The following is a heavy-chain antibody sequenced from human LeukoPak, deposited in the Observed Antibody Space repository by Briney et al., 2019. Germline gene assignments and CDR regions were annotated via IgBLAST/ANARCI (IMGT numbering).Heavy chain of an antibody. CDR1: GGSISTYY. J-gene: IGHJ3*02. D-gene: IGHD3-10*01. V-gene: IGHV4-4*07. CDR3: ARGRGTYYGSGSYYSDAFDI. CDR2: IYTSGST. Sequence: SETLSLTCTVSGGSISTYYWSWIRQPAGKGLEWIGRIYTSGSTNYNPSLKSRVTRSVDTSKNQFSLKLSSVTAADTAVYYCARGRGTYYGSGSYYSDAFDIWGQGTMVTVSS.